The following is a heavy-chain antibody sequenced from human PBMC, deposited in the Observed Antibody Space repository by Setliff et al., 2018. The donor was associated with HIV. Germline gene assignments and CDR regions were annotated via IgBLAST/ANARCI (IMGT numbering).Heavy chain of an antibody. Sequence: PGVSLRLSCAASGFTFNTYWMHWVRQAPGKGLVWVSHSNSDGSSTTYADSVKGRFTISRDNAKNTLYLQMNSLRAEDTAVYFCTRELPGPPGALDIWGHGTMVTVSS. J-gene: IGHJ3*02. CDR1: GFTFNTYW. CDR2: SNSDGSST. CDR3: TRELPGPPGALDI. D-gene: IGHD7-27*01. V-gene: IGHV3-74*01.